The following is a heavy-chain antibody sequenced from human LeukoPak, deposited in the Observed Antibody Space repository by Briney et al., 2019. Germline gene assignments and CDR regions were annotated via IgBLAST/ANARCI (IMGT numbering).Heavy chain of an antibody. Sequence: PSETLSLTCTVSGYPISSGYYWGWIRQPPGKGLEWIGSIYHSESAYYNPPLKSRVTISVDTSKNQFSLKLSTVTAADTAVYYCARGGPMDVWGKGTTVTVSS. CDR1: GYPISSGYY. D-gene: IGHD3-16*01. CDR2: IYHSESA. V-gene: IGHV4-38-2*02. J-gene: IGHJ6*03. CDR3: ARGGPMDV.